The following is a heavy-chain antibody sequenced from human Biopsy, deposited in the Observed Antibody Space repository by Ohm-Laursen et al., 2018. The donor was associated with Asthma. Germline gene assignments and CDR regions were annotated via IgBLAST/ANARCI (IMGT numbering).Heavy chain of an antibody. Sequence: SLRLSCSASGFRFSSYAMHWVRQAPGKGLEWVALITYDGSKTIYGDSVRGRFTISRDNSKNTLDLQMNSLRGDDTAVYYCVRWRSGYPDHYSDFWGLGTLVTVSS. CDR1: GFRFSSYA. J-gene: IGHJ4*02. CDR2: ITYDGSKT. D-gene: IGHD2-21*01. CDR3: VRWRSGYPDHYSDF. V-gene: IGHV3-30-3*01.